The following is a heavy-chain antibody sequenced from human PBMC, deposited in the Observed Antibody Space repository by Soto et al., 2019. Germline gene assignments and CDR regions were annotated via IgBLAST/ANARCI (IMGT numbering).Heavy chain of an antibody. CDR2: IIPIFGTA. CDR3: GRGGGADSSSWFDP. D-gene: IGHD6-6*01. CDR1: GGTFSSYA. Sequence: QVQLEQSGAEVKKPGSSVKVSCKASGGTFSSYAISWVRQAPGQGLEWMGGIIPIFGTANYAQKFQGRVTITADKSTRKAYREVRSLRSEDTAVDYCGRGGGADSSSWFDPWGQGTLVTVSS. J-gene: IGHJ5*02. V-gene: IGHV1-69*06.